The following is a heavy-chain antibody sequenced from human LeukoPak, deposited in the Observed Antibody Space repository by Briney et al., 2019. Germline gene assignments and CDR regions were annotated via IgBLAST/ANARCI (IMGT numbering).Heavy chain of an antibody. CDR3: ARDCESGYSYGLC. V-gene: IGHV3-21*01. D-gene: IGHD5-18*01. CDR1: GFSFRTYS. CDR2: ITGDSTYI. Sequence: GGSLRLSCAVSGFSFRTYSMNWVRQAPGKGLEWVSTITGDSTYIRYADSVRGRFTISRDNTKSSLYLQMNSLRVEDTAVYYCARDCESGYSYGLCWGQGTLVTVSS. J-gene: IGHJ4*02.